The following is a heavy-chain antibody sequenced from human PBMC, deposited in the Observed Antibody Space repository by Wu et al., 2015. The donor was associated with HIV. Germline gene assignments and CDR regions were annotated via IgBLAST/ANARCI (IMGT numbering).Heavy chain of an antibody. J-gene: IGHJ3*02. CDR1: GYTFNTYD. Sequence: QVQLVQSGAEVKKPGASVKVSCRASGYTFNTYDINWVRQATGQGLEWMGWMNPNSENTGYAQKFQGRVTMTRDTSTNTVYMELSSLRSEDTAMYYCARVKVLRYFDWHHKQDAFDIWGQGTMVTVSS. D-gene: IGHD3-9*01. CDR3: ARVKVLRYFDWHHKQDAFDI. CDR2: MNPNSENT. V-gene: IGHV1-8*01.